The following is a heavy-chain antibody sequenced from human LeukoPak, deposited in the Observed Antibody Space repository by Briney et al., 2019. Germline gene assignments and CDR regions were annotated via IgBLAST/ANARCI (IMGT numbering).Heavy chain of an antibody. Sequence: SVKVSCKASGGTFSNYAISWVRQAPGQGLEWMGGIIPIFGTANYAQKFQGRVTITADESTSTAYMELSSLRSEDTAVYYCARDGGRVGIAVAGSPPDYWGQGTLVTASS. CDR1: GGTFSNYA. D-gene: IGHD6-19*01. J-gene: IGHJ4*02. V-gene: IGHV1-69*13. CDR3: ARDGGRVGIAVAGSPPDY. CDR2: IIPIFGTA.